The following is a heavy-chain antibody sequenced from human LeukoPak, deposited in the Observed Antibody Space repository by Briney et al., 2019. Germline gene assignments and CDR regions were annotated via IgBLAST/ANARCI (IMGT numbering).Heavy chain of an antibody. D-gene: IGHD3-22*01. CDR1: GGTFSSYA. CDR2: IIPIFSIA. CDR3: ASYDSSGYPPGRGMDV. V-gene: IGHV1-69*04. Sequence: SVKVSCKASGGTFSSYAISWVRQAPGQGLEWMGRIIPIFSIANYAQKFQGRVTITADKSTSTAYMELSSLRSEDTAVYYCASYDSSGYPPGRGMDVWGQGTTATVSS. J-gene: IGHJ6*02.